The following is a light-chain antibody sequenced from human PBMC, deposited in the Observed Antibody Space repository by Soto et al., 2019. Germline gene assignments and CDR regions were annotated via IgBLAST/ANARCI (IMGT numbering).Light chain of an antibody. Sequence: DIQMTQSPSSLFASVGDRVTITCQATHDVNICLNCYQQKPGKAPNLLIYDASNLEIGVPSRFSGSGSGTHFTFTISSLQLEDNGTYYCQQYDILPITFGRGTRLEIK. CDR1: HDVNIC. V-gene: IGKV1-33*01. CDR2: DAS. CDR3: QQYDILPIT. J-gene: IGKJ5*01.